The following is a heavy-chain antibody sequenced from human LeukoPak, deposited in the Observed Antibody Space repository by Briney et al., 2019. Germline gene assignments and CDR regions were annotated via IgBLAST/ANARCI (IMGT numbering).Heavy chain of an antibody. V-gene: IGHV3-69-1*02. Sequence: KAGGSLRLSCAASGFTFSSYEMNWVRQAPGKGLEWVSFISSGTTINQPDSVKGRFTISRDNAKNSVHLQMDNLRVEDTAVYYCARGWDRAHPTGFEFDVWGQGTLVTVSS. J-gene: IGHJ4*02. CDR1: GFTFSSYE. D-gene: IGHD1-26*01. CDR3: ARGWDRAHPTGFEFDV. CDR2: ISSGTTI.